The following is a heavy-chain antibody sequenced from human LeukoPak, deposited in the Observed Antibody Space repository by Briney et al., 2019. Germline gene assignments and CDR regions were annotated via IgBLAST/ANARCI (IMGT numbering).Heavy chain of an antibody. CDR3: ARDLRLIVVPNSFYYGMDV. CDR2: ISSSGSTI. Sequence: GGSPRLSCAASGFTFSSYEMNWVRQAPGKGLEWVSYISSSGSTIYYADSVKGRFTISRDNAKNSLYLQMNSLRAEDTAVYYCARDLRLIVVPNSFYYGMDVWGQGTTVTVSS. D-gene: IGHD3-22*01. J-gene: IGHJ6*02. CDR1: GFTFSSYE. V-gene: IGHV3-48*03.